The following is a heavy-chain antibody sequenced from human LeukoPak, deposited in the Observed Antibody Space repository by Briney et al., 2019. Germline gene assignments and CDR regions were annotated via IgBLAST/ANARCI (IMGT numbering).Heavy chain of an antibody. CDR1: GFRFNTYW. J-gene: IGHJ6*03. D-gene: IGHD6-13*01. CDR2: IKQDGNEK. Sequence: GGSLRLSCAASGFRFNTYWMSWVRQAPGKGLEGVANIKQDGNEKYYADSVKGRFTISRDNGKNSLDLQMNSLRADDTAVYYCARILFGYSRSWWIMDVWGKGTTVTVSS. CDR3: ARILFGYSRSWWIMDV. V-gene: IGHV3-7*01.